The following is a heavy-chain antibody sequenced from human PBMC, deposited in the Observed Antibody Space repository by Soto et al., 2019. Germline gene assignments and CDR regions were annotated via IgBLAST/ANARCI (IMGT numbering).Heavy chain of an antibody. Sequence: SETLSLTCTVSGGSISSGGYYWTWICQHPGKGLEWIGYIYYSGSTYYTPSLKSRVTISVDTSKNQFSLKLSSVTAADTAVYYCARSGYDFWSGYSPMDVWGKGTTVTVAS. V-gene: IGHV4-31*03. CDR1: GGSISSGGYY. J-gene: IGHJ6*03. CDR2: IYYSGST. CDR3: ARSGYDFWSGYSPMDV. D-gene: IGHD3-3*01.